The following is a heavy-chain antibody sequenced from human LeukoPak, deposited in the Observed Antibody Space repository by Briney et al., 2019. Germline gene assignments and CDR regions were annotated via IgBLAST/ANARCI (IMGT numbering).Heavy chain of an antibody. CDR2: INYNGFT. J-gene: IGHJ4*02. D-gene: IGHD3-3*01. Sequence: PSETLSLTCTVTGGSISTNYGSWTRQPPGKGLKWIGYINYNGFTNYNPSLKSRVTISVDTSKNQISLKLSSVTAADTAVYFFLLERQAAYEIWSLNYLDYWGQGTLVIVSS. CDR3: LLERQAAYEIWSLNYLDY. V-gene: IGHV4-59*01. CDR1: GGSISTNY.